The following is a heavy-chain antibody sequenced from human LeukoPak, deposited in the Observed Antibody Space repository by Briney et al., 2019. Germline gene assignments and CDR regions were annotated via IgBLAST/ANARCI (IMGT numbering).Heavy chain of an antibody. CDR1: GFTLSSYW. CDR2: INQDESQK. CDR3: ARAHCGSTSCYFDY. D-gene: IGHD2-2*01. Sequence: GGSLRLSCTASGFTLSSYWMSWVRQAPGKGLEWVANINQDESQKHYVDSVKGRFTISRENAKSSLFLQMNSLRAGDTAVYYCARAHCGSTSCYFDYWGQGSLVTVSS. V-gene: IGHV3-7*01. J-gene: IGHJ4*02.